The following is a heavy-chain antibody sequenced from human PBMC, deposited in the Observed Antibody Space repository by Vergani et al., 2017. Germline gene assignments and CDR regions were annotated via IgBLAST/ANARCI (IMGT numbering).Heavy chain of an antibody. Sequence: QVTLRESGPALVKPTQTLTLTCTFSGFSLSTSGMCVSWIRQPPGKALEWLARIDWDDDKYYSTSLKTRLTISKDTSKNQVVLTMTNMEPVDTATYYCARIRFWSGYYTRSYYYMDVWGKGTTVTVSS. J-gene: IGHJ6*03. CDR1: GFSLSTSGMC. CDR2: IDWDDDK. V-gene: IGHV2-70*15. D-gene: IGHD3-3*01. CDR3: ARIRFWSGYYTRSYYYMDV.